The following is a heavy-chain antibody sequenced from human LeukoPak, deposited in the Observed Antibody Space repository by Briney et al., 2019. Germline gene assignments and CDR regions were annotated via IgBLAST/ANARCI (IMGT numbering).Heavy chain of an antibody. D-gene: IGHD4-17*01. Sequence: SVKVSCKASGGTFSSYAISWVRQAPGQGLEWMGGIIPIFGTANYAQKFQGRVTITADKSTSTAYMELSSLRSEDTAVYYCASPTRIRWYMDVWGKGTTVTVSS. CDR2: IIPIFGTA. J-gene: IGHJ6*03. V-gene: IGHV1-69*06. CDR1: GGTFSSYA. CDR3: ASPTRIRWYMDV.